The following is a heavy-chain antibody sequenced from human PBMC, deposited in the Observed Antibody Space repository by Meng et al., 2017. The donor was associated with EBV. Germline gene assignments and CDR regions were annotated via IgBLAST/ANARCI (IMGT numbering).Heavy chain of an antibody. CDR2: IIPIFGTA. CDR3: ARAEIAAAGRLDY. Sequence: VQLVQSGAEVKRPGSPVKVACKDSGGTFSSYAISWVRQAPGQGLEWMGGIIPIFGTANYAQKFQGRVTITADKSTSTAYMELSSLRSEDTAVYYCARAEIAAAGRLDYWGQGTLVTVSS. CDR1: GGTFSSYA. V-gene: IGHV1-69*06. D-gene: IGHD6-13*01. J-gene: IGHJ4*02.